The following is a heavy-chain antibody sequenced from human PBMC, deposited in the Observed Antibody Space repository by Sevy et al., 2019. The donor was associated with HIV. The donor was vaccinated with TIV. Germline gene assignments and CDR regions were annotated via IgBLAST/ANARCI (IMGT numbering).Heavy chain of an antibody. CDR3: ARWSISIDY. V-gene: IGHV1-69*13. J-gene: IGHJ4*02. CDR1: GDTFSSYI. CDR2: ITPVLGTT. Sequence: ATVKLSCKASGDTFSSYIVSWVRQAPGQGLEWMGGITPVLGTTNYAHKFQGRVTITADESTSTVYMEMSRLKSEDTAVYYCARWSISIDYWGQGTLVTVSS.